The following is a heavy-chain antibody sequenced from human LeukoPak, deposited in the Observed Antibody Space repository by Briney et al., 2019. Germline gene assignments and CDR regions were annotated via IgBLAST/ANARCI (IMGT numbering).Heavy chain of an antibody. CDR2: IYYSGST. D-gene: IGHD3-22*01. CDR1: GGSISSSSYY. J-gene: IGHJ4*02. CDR3: ATLGFSSGYYYYFDH. Sequence: SETLSLTCNVSGGSISSSSYYWGWIRQPPGKGLEWIGSIYYSGSTYYNPSLKSRVTISVDTSKNQFSLKLSSVTAADTAVYYCATLGFSSGYYYYFDHWGQGTLVTVSS. V-gene: IGHV4-39*07.